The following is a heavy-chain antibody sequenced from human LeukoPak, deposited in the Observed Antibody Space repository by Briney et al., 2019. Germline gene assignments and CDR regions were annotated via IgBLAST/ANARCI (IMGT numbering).Heavy chain of an antibody. V-gene: IGHV1-46*01. D-gene: IGHD3-9*01. J-gene: IGHJ5*02. CDR2: INPSGGST. Sequence: ASVKVSCKASGYTFTSYYMHWVRQAPGQGLEWMGIINPSGGSTSHAQKFQGRVTMTRDMSTSTVYMELSSLRSEDTAVYYCAREALVIPPHPNNWFDPWGQGTLVTVSS. CDR1: GYTFTSYY. CDR3: AREALVIPPHPNNWFDP.